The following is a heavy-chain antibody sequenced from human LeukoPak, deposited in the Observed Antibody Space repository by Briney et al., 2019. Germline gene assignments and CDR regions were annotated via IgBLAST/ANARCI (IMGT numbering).Heavy chain of an antibody. CDR1: GFPFSSYS. CDR3: ARAIFSRGWYLVDY. J-gene: IGHJ4*02. CDR2: ISTRIDYM. Sequence: PGGSLRLSCAASGFPFSSYSMNWVRRAPGRGLDWVSSISTRIDYMYYADSVKGRFTISRDNAKNSLYLQMNSLRAEDTAVYYCARAIFSRGWYLVDYWGQGTLVTVSS. V-gene: IGHV3-21*01. D-gene: IGHD6-19*01.